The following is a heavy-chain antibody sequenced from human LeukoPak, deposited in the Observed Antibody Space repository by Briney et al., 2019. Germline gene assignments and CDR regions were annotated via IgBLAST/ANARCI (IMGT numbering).Heavy chain of an antibody. CDR1: GFTFSDYA. J-gene: IGHJ4*02. CDR2: ISGSGNST. D-gene: IGHD3-10*01. Sequence: GGSLRLSCAASGFTFSDYAMNWVRQAPGKGLYWVSTISGSGNSTYYADSVKGRFTISRDNSKNTLYLEVNGLRADDTAIYYCAREQNIRGVIIIVDSWGQGTLVTVSS. CDR3: AREQNIRGVIIIVDS. V-gene: IGHV3-23*01.